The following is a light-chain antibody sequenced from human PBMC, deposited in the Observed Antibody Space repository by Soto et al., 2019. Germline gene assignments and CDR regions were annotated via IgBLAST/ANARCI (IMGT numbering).Light chain of an antibody. CDR1: SSDVGGYNY. CDR3: SSYTSSSTPYV. Sequence: QSVLTQPASXSGSPGQSITISCTGTSSDVGGYNYVSWYQQHPGKAPKLMIYDVSNRPSGVSNRFSGSKSGNTASLTISGLQAEDEADYYCSSYTSSSTPYVFGTGTKVTVL. V-gene: IGLV2-14*01. J-gene: IGLJ1*01. CDR2: DVS.